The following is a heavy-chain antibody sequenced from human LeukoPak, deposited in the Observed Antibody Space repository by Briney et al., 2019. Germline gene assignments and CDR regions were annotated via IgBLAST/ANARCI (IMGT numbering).Heavy chain of an antibody. CDR2: ISAYNGNT. Sequence: GASVKVSCKASGYTFTSYGISWVRQAPGQGLEWMGWISAYNGNTNYAQKLQGRVTMTTDTSTSTAYMELRSLRSDDTAVYYCARVWPRITIFGVVPDAFDIWGQGTMVTVSS. D-gene: IGHD3-3*01. CDR1: GYTFTSYG. V-gene: IGHV1-18*01. CDR3: ARVWPRITIFGVVPDAFDI. J-gene: IGHJ3*02.